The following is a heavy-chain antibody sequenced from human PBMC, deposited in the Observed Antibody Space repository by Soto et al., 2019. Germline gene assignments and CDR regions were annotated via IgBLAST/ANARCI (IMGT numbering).Heavy chain of an antibody. CDR1: GFTFSSYA. V-gene: IGHV3-23*01. Sequence: EVQLLESGGGLVQPGGSLRLSCTISGFTFSSYAMSWVRQAPGKGLECVSSITGSGDSTYDADSVKGRFSISRDKSKTSPHLQMNSLRAEATVVYYWEKDLQLSGGLSAEAFDYWGQGTQVTVSS. CDR2: ITGSGDST. CDR3: EKDLQLSGGLSAEAFDY. D-gene: IGHD6-19*01. J-gene: IGHJ4*02.